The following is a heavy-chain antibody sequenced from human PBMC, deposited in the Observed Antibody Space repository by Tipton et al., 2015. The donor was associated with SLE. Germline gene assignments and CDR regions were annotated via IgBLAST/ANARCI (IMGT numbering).Heavy chain of an antibody. CDR1: GDSVSSGSYY. Sequence: TLSLTCTVSGDSVSSGSYYWSWIRQPAGKGLEWIGHIYATGSTRYNPSLKGRVTMSIDTSKNQISLKLSSVTAADTAVYYCARSNYDFWSGYSFDWGQGTLVTVSS. CDR2: IYATGST. D-gene: IGHD3-3*01. CDR3: ARSNYDFWSGYSFD. J-gene: IGHJ4*02. V-gene: IGHV4-61*10.